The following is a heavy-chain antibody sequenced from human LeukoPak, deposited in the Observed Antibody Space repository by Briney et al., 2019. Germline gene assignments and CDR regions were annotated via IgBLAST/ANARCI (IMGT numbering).Heavy chain of an antibody. J-gene: IGHJ3*02. Sequence: GGSLRLSCAASGFTFSSYAMHWVRQAPGKGLEWVAVISYDGSNKYYADSVKGRFTISRDNSKNTLYLQMNSLRVDDTAVYYCARGSCSNIRCHDAFDIWGQGTMVTVSS. CDR1: GFTFSSYA. CDR2: ISYDGSNK. D-gene: IGHD2-2*01. CDR3: ARGSCSNIRCHDAFDI. V-gene: IGHV3-30*04.